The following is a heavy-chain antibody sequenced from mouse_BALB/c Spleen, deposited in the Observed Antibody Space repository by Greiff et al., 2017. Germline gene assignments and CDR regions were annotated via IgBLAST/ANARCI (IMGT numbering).Heavy chain of an antibody. CDR3: TREEYEYDGASWFAY. CDR1: GYTFTSYY. D-gene: IGHD2-4*01. Sequence: VQLKQPGAELVKPGASVKLSCKASGYTFTSYYMYWVKQRPGQGLEWIGGINPSNGGTNFTEKFKSKATLTVDKSSSTAYMQLSSLTSEDSAVYYCTREEYEYDGASWFAYWGQGTLVTVSA. J-gene: IGHJ3*01. CDR2: INPSNGGT. V-gene: IGHV1S81*02.